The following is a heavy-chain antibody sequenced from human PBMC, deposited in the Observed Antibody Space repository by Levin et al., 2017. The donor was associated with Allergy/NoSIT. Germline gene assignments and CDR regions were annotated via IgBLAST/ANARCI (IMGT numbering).Heavy chain of an antibody. V-gene: IGHV3-23*01. Sequence: SGGSLRLSCAASGFTFSSYAMSWVRQAPGKGLEWVSAISGSGGSTYYAGSVKGRFTISRDNSKNTLYLQMNSLRAEDTAVYYCAKCDVVAAPYNWFDPWGQGTLVTVSS. CDR1: GFTFSSYA. D-gene: IGHD5-12*01. CDR3: AKCDVVAAPYNWFDP. CDR2: ISGSGGST. J-gene: IGHJ5*02.